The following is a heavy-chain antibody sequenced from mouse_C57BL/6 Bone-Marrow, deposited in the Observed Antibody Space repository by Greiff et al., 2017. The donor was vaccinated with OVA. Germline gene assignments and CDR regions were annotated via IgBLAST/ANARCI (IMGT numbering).Heavy chain of an antibody. V-gene: IGHV7-1*01. Sequence: EVHLVESGGGLVQSGRSLRLSCATSGFTFSDFYMEWVRQAPGKGLEWIAASRNKANDYTTEYSASVKGRFIVSRDTSQSILYLQMNALRAEDTAIYYCARDAEGDSSWYFDVWGTGTTVTVSS. CDR1: GFTFSDFY. D-gene: IGHD3-3*01. CDR2: SRNKANDYTT. J-gene: IGHJ1*03. CDR3: ARDAEGDSSWYFDV.